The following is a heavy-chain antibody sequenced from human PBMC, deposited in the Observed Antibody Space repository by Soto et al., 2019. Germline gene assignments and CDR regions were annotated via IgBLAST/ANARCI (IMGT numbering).Heavy chain of an antibody. V-gene: IGHV4-4*02. CDR2: IYHSGST. J-gene: IGHJ4*02. Sequence: QVQLQESGPGLVKPSGTLSLTCAVSGGSISSSNWWSWVRQPPGKGLEWIGEIYHSGSTNYNPSPKKRVPVTVDKSKNPFSLKVSSVTAADTAVDYCAGAAVGGSSWPFDYWGQGTLVTVSS. D-gene: IGHD6-13*01. CDR3: AGAAVGGSSWPFDY. CDR1: GGSISSSNW.